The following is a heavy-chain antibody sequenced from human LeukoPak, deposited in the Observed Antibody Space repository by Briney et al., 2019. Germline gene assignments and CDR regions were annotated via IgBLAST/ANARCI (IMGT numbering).Heavy chain of an antibody. D-gene: IGHD5-18*01. Sequence: GRSLRLSCAASGFTFNTYAMHWVRQAPGKGLEWVAVISYDGTNKYYADSVKGRFTISRDNSKNTLYMQMNSLRAEDTAVYYCAKEMVDTAMVTPFDYWGQGTLVTVSS. CDR3: AKEMVDTAMVTPFDY. J-gene: IGHJ4*02. V-gene: IGHV3-30*04. CDR1: GFTFNTYA. CDR2: ISYDGTNK.